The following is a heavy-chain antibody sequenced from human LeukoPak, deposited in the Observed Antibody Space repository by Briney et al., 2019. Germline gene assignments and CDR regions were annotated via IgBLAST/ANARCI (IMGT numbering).Heavy chain of an antibody. Sequence: SSKTLSLTCAVSGESHSRFYWSWIRQSPGRGLEWIGEINHSGSPNYNPSLKSRVTISLDTSKNQFSLRVPSVTAADTAFYFCASSLTAYSSSWFLAYWRPGTLVTVSS. CDR1: GESHSRFY. D-gene: IGHD6-13*01. CDR2: INHSGSP. J-gene: IGHJ4*02. V-gene: IGHV4-34*01. CDR3: ASSLTAYSSSWFLAY.